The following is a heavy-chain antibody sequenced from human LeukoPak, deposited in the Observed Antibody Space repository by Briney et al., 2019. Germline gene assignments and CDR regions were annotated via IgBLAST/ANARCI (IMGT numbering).Heavy chain of an antibody. CDR1: GGTFSSYA. V-gene: IGHV1-69*13. J-gene: IGHJ4*02. D-gene: IGHD3-22*01. CDR2: IIPVSGSP. CDR3: ARHPRDYNDSSGNMGGLDY. Sequence: GASVKVSCKASGGTFSSYAIIWVRQAPGQGLEWMGGIIPVSGSPNYAQKFQGRVTFTADESTSTAYMELSSLRSDDTAVYYCARHPRDYNDSSGNMGGLDYGGQETLVTVSS.